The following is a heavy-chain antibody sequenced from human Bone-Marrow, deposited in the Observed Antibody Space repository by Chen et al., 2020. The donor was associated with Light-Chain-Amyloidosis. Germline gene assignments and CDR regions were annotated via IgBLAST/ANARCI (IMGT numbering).Heavy chain of an antibody. CDR1: GGSFNGFY. CDR2: INHSGNI. V-gene: IGHV4-34*01. D-gene: IGHD3-9*01. J-gene: IGHJ4*02. CDR3: ARGAGRYFAI. Sequence: QVQLQQWGAGLLKPLETLSLTCAVSGGSFNGFYWTWIRQTPGKGLEWIGEINHSGNINSNPSLRRRVSMSVDTSQSQFSLKLNYVTAADTAVYYCARGAGRYFAIWGQGALVNVSS.